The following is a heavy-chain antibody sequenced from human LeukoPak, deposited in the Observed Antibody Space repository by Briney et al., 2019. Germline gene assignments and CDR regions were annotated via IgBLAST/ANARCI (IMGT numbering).Heavy chain of an antibody. Sequence: GGSLRLSCAASGFTFSSYWMHWVRQAPGKGLVWVSRISTDGSGTNSADSVKGRFTISRDNAKNTLYLQMNSLRAEDTAVYYCVREYSISSGRAFDIWGQGTMVTVSP. CDR3: VREYSISSGRAFDI. V-gene: IGHV3-74*01. CDR1: GFTFSSYW. CDR2: ISTDGSGT. D-gene: IGHD6-6*01. J-gene: IGHJ3*02.